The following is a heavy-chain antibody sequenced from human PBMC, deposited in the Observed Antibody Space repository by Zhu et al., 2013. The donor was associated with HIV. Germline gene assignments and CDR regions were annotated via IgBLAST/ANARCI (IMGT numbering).Heavy chain of an antibody. D-gene: IGHD6-13*01. CDR2: INPSGGST. V-gene: IGHV1-46*01. CDR1: GYTFTSYY. Sequence: QVQLVQSGAEVKKPGASVKVSCKASGYTFTSYYMHWVRQAPGQGLEWMGIINPSGGSTSYAQKFQGRVTMTRDTSTSTVYMELSSLRSEDTAVYYCAREAGREQQLVRVTVAFDIWAKGQWSPXLQ. CDR3: AREAGREQQLVRVTVAFDI. J-gene: IGHJ3*02.